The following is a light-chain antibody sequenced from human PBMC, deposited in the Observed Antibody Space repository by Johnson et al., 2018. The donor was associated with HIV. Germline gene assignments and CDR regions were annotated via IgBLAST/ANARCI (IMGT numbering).Light chain of an antibody. CDR2: DNN. CDR3: GTWDSSLSAGV. J-gene: IGLJ1*01. Sequence: SVLPHPHSVSAAPGQKVTIPCSGSSSHIGSNYVSWYQQLPGTALTLLIYDNNQRPSGLPDRFSGSRSVPSSTLAITGLHPGDEADYYCGTWDSSLSAGVFGTGTKVTVL. CDR1: SSHIGSNY. V-gene: IGLV1-51*01.